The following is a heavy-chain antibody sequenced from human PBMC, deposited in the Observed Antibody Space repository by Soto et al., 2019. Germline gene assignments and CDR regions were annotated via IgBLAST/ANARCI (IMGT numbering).Heavy chain of an antibody. D-gene: IGHD5-12*01. CDR1: GGSFSGYY. CDR2: INHSGST. J-gene: IGHJ4*02. V-gene: IGHV4-34*01. Sequence: PSETLSLTCAVYGGSFSGYYWSWIRQPPGKGLEWIGEINHSGSTNYNPSLKSRVTISVDTSKNQFSLKLSSVTAADTAVYHCARHYRSGYVQYYFDYWGQGTLVTVSS. CDR3: ARHYRSGYVQYYFDY.